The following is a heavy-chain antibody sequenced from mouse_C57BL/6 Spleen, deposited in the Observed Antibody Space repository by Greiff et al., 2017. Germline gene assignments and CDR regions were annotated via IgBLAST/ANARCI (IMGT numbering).Heavy chain of an antibody. CDR2: ISSGGSYT. CDR1: GFTFSSYG. V-gene: IGHV5-6*01. J-gene: IGHJ2*01. D-gene: IGHD1-1*01. CDR3: ARVYYYGSSYAFDY. Sequence: EVKLQESGGDLVKPGGSLKLSCAASGFTFSSYGMSWVRQTPDKRLEWVATISSGGSYTYYPDSVKGRFTISRDNAKNTLYLQMSSLKSEDTAMYYCARVYYYGSSYAFDYWGQGTTLTVSS.